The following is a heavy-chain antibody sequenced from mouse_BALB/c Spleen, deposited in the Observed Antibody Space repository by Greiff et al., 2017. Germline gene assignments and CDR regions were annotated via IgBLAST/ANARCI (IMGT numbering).Heavy chain of an antibody. CDR3: ARRGDGNYFDY. J-gene: IGHJ2*01. Sequence: EVQVVESGGGLVQPGGSRKPSCAASGFTFSSFGMHWVRQAPEKGLEWFAYISSGSSTIYYADTVKGRFTISRDNPKNTLFLQMTSLRSEDTAMYYCARRGDGNYFDYWGQGTTLTVSS. CDR2: ISSGSSTI. V-gene: IGHV5-17*02. CDR1: GFTFSSFG. D-gene: IGHD2-1*01.